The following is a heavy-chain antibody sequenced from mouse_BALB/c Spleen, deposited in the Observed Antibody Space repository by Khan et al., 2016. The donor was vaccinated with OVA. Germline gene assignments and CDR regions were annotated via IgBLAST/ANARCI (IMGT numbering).Heavy chain of an antibody. CDR1: GFSLTSYG. D-gene: IGHD1-2*01. CDR2: IWAGGST. J-gene: IGHJ4*01. V-gene: IGHV2-9*02. CDR3: AKECPINYYGYRTMDN. Sequence: QVQLKESGPGLVAPSQNLSITCTVSGFSLTSYGVHWVRQPPGKGLDWLGVIWAGGSTSYNSALLSRLSISKDNSTSHVFLEMSSLQTDETAMYYGAKECPINYYGYRTMDNWGQGTSVTVSS.